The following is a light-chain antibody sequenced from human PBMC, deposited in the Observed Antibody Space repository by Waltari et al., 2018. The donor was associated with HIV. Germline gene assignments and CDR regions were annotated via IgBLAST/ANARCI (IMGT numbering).Light chain of an antibody. Sequence: SYDLTQPPSVSVSPGQTARITCSGGAFSKRYVSWYQQKPGQAPVMVIYRDNERPSGIPERFSGSRSETTVTLSISGVQAEDEADYYCQVADSSGTYVFGTGTKVTVL. J-gene: IGLJ1*01. CDR1: AFSKRY. CDR2: RDN. CDR3: QVADSSGTYV. V-gene: IGLV3-25*03.